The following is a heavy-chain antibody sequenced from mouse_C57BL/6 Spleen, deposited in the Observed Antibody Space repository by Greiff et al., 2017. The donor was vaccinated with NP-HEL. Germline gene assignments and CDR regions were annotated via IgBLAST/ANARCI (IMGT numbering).Heavy chain of an antibody. V-gene: IGHV1-82*01. CDR2: IYPGDGDT. CDR3: ATLNPSWFAY. Sequence: QVQLQQSGPELVKPGASVKISCKASGYAFSSSWMNWVKQRPGKGLEWIGRIYPGDGDTNYNGKFKGKATLTADKSSSTAYMQLSSLTSEDSAVYFCATLNPSWFAYWGQGTLVTVSA. CDR1: GYAFSSSW. J-gene: IGHJ3*01.